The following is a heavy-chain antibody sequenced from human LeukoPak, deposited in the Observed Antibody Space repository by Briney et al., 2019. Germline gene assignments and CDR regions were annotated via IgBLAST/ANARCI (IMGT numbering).Heavy chain of an antibody. Sequence: PGGSLRLSCAASGFIFSSYAMSWVRQAPGKGLEWVSTISGSGGSTYYADSVKGRFTISRDNSKNTVYLQMNSLRAEDTAVYYCAKPLHGGYGSGSYYNIGYWGQGTLVTVSS. CDR2: ISGSGGST. V-gene: IGHV3-23*01. CDR3: AKPLHGGYGSGSYYNIGY. J-gene: IGHJ4*02. CDR1: GFIFSSYA. D-gene: IGHD3-10*01.